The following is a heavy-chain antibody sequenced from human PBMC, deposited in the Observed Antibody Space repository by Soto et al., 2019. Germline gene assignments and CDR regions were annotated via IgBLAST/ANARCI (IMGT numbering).Heavy chain of an antibody. Sequence: SETLSLTCTVSGGSISSGGYYWILIRQHPGKGLEWIGYIYYSGSTYYNPSLKSRVTISVDTSKNQSSLKLSSVTAADTAVYYCARGTYYYDSSGYSLYFQHWGQGTLVTVSS. CDR2: IYYSGST. J-gene: IGHJ1*01. CDR3: ARGTYYYDSSGYSLYFQH. CDR1: GGSISSGGYY. D-gene: IGHD3-22*01. V-gene: IGHV4-31*03.